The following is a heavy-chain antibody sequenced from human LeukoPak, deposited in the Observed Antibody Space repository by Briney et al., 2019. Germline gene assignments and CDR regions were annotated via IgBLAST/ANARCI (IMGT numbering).Heavy chain of an antibody. CDR3: AREALPNGVWRVGWFDP. Sequence: SETLSLTCTVSGGAISRWCWSWLRQPAGKGLEWIGRIDSSGNINYNPSLKSRVTMSLDTSKNQFSLKLSSVTAADTAVYYCAREALPNGVWRVGWFDPWGQGTLVTVFS. CDR1: GGAISRWC. D-gene: IGHD2-8*01. CDR2: IDSSGNI. J-gene: IGHJ5*02. V-gene: IGHV4-4*07.